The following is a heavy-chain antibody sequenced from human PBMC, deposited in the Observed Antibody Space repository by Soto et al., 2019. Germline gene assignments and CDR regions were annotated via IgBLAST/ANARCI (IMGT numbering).Heavy chain of an antibody. D-gene: IGHD6-19*01. CDR3: AHGSGWLSDY. J-gene: IGHJ4*02. CDR1: GFSLNSPAVG. Sequence: QITLKESGPTLVKPTQTLTLTCTFSGFSLNSPAVGVNWIRQPPGKALEWLALIYWDDDKQYSPSLKSRLTNTKDTSKNQVVLTMTNMDPVDTATYFCAHGSGWLSDYWGQGTLVTVSS. CDR2: IYWDDDK. V-gene: IGHV2-5*02.